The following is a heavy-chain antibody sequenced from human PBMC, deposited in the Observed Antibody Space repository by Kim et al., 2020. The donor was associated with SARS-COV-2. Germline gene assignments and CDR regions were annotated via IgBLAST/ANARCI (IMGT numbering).Heavy chain of an antibody. V-gene: IGHV3-64D*09. Sequence: GGSLRLSCSASGFTFSSYAMHWVRQAPGKGLEYVSAISSNGGSTYYADSVKGRFTISRDNSKNTLYLQMSSLRAEDTAVYYCVNTYYDILTGYYRFDYWGQGHLVTVSS. D-gene: IGHD3-9*01. CDR3: VNTYYDILTGYYRFDY. CDR1: GFTFSSYA. J-gene: IGHJ4*02. CDR2: ISSNGGST.